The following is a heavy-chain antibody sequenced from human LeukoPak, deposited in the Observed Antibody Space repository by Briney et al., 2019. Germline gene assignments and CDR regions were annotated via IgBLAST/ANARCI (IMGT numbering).Heavy chain of an antibody. V-gene: IGHV4-34*01. D-gene: IGHD3-3*01. CDR1: GGSFSGYY. CDR2: INHSGST. CDR3: ARGGNDFWSRNWFDP. J-gene: IGHJ5*02. Sequence: SETLSLTCAVYGGSFSGYYWSWIRQPPGKGLEWIGEINHSGSTNYNPSLKSRVTISVVTSKNQFSLKLSSVTAADTAVYYCARGGNDFWSRNWFDPWGQGTLVTVSS.